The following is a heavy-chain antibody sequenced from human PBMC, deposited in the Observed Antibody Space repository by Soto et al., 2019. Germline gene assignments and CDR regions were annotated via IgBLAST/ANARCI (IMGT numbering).Heavy chain of an antibody. D-gene: IGHD2-15*01. CDR3: TTGSVEGV. J-gene: IGHJ6*02. CDR2: VKRKIDGETT. V-gene: IGHV3-15*07. Sequence: LRLSCAASDFSISNAWMNWVRQAPGKGLEWVGRVKRKIDGETTDYAAPVKGRFTISRDDSNNMLYLQMNSLKADDTAVYYCTTGSVEGVWGQGTTVTVSS. CDR1: DFSISNAW.